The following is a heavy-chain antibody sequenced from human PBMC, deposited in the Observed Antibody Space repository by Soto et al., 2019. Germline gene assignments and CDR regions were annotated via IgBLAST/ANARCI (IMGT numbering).Heavy chain of an antibody. D-gene: IGHD2-21*02. Sequence: QVQLVESGGGVVQPGRSLRLSCAASGFTFSAYGIHWVRQAPGKGLEWVATISFDSRDKLYVDSMTGRLTISRENSRNTVYLQMYSLRAEDTAVYHCARVCGGDCGNAFDVWGQGTVVAVSP. J-gene: IGHJ3*01. CDR1: GFTFSAYG. CDR3: ARVCGGDCGNAFDV. CDR2: ISFDSRDK. V-gene: IGHV3-33*05.